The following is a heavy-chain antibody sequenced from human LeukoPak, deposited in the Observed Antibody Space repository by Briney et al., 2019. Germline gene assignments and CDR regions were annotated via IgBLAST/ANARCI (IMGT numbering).Heavy chain of an antibody. Sequence: PGGSLRLSCAASGFTFSSYAMSWVRQAPGKGLEWVSAISGSGGSTYYADPVKGRFTISRDNSKNTLYLQMNSLRAEDTAVYYCAKVGSYGSGSYSFFDYWGQGTLVTVSS. J-gene: IGHJ4*02. D-gene: IGHD3-10*01. CDR2: ISGSGGST. CDR3: AKVGSYGSGSYSFFDY. CDR1: GFTFSSYA. V-gene: IGHV3-23*01.